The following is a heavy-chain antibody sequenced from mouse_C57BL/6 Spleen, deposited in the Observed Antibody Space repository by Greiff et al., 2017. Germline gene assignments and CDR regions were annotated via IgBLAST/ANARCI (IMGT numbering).Heavy chain of an antibody. Sequence: EVKLVESGGGLVKPGGSLKLSCAASGFTFSDYGMHWVRQAPEKGLEWVAYISSGRSTIYYADTVKGRFTISRDNAKNTLFLQMTSLRSEDTAMYYCARGAVVLFAYWGQGTLVTVSA. J-gene: IGHJ3*01. D-gene: IGHD1-1*01. V-gene: IGHV5-17*01. CDR3: ARGAVVLFAY. CDR2: ISSGRSTI. CDR1: GFTFSDYG.